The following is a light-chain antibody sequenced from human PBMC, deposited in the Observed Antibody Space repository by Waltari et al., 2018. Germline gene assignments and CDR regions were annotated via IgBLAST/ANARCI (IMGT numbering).Light chain of an antibody. CDR2: GAS. CDR3: QQYGRSPGT. CDR1: QSVSSSY. Sequence: ENVLTPSPGTLSLSPGERATLPCRASQSVSSSYLAWYQQKPGQAPRLLIYGASSRATGIPDRFSGSGSGTDFTLTISRLEPEDFAVYYCQQYGRSPGTFGQGTKVEIK. V-gene: IGKV3-20*01. J-gene: IGKJ1*01.